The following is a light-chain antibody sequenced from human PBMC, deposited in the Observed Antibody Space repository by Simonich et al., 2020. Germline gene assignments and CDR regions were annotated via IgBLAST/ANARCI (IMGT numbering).Light chain of an antibody. CDR2: GNS. J-gene: IGLJ7*01. V-gene: IGLV1-40*01. CDR1: SSNIGAGYD. Sequence: QSVLTQPPSVSGAPGQRVTISCTGSSSNIGAGYDVHWYQQLPGTAPKLLIYGNSKRPAGGPDRFSGSKSGTSASLAITGLQAEDEADYYCQSYDSSLSGAVFGGGTQLTVL. CDR3: QSYDSSLSGAV.